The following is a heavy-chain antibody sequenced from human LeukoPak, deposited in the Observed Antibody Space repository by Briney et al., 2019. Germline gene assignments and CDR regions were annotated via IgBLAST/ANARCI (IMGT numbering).Heavy chain of an antibody. D-gene: IGHD6-19*01. CDR3: ATQYSSGWIDAFDI. Sequence: SETLSLTCTVSGGSISSYYRSWIRQPPGKGLEWIGYIYYSGSTNYNPSLKSRVTISVDTSKNQFSLKLSSVTAADTAVYYCATQYSSGWIDAFDIWGQGTMVTVSS. J-gene: IGHJ3*02. CDR2: IYYSGST. CDR1: GGSISSYY. V-gene: IGHV4-59*01.